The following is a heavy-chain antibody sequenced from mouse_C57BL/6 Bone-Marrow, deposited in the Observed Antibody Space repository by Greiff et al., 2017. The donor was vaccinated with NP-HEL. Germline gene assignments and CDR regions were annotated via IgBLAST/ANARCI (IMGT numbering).Heavy chain of an antibody. CDR2: IDPENGDP. CDR1: GFNIKDDY. J-gene: IGHJ3*01. D-gene: IGHD1-1*01. V-gene: IGHV14-4*01. Sequence: VQLQQSGAELVRPGASVKLSCTASGFNIKDDYMHWVKQRPEQGLEWIGWIDPENGDPEYASKFQGKATITADTSSNTAYLQLSSLTSEDTAVYYCTTLYYYGSSSHWGQGTLVTVSA. CDR3: TTLYYYGSSSH.